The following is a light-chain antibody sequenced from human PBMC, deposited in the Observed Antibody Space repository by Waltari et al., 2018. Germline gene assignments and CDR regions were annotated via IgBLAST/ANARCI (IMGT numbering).Light chain of an antibody. CDR1: NRDVGSYNL. V-gene: IGLV2-23*02. Sequence: QSALTQPASVSGSPGQSITIPRTGTNRDVGSYNLVSWYQQHPGKAPNLTLYEVTKRPSRVPNRFSGSKSGNTASLTISGLQAEDEADDYCSSYAGGSTVIFGGGTKVTVL. CDR3: SSYAGGSTVI. J-gene: IGLJ2*01. CDR2: EVT.